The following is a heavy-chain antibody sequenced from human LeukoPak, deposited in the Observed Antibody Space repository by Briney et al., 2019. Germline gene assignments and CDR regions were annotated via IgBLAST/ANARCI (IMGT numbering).Heavy chain of an antibody. CDR2: INTDGSIT. CDR1: GFTFSSYC. D-gene: IGHD3-10*01. J-gene: IGHJ4*02. CDR3: ARDLRGPRDY. Sequence: GGSLRLSCAASGFTFSSYCMHWVRQVPGKGLVWVSRINTDGSITNYADSVKGRFTISRDNAKNTLYLQMDSLRAEDTAVYYCARDLRGPRDYWGQGTLVTVSS. V-gene: IGHV3-74*01.